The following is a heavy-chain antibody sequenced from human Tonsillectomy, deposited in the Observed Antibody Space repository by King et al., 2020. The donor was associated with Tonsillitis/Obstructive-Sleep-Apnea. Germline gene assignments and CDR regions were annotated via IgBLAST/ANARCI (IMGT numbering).Heavy chain of an antibody. D-gene: IGHD2-15*01. CDR1: GFTFSSYG. Sequence: VQLVESGGGVVQPGRSLRLSCAASGFTFSSYGMHWVRQAPGKGLEWVAVISHDGSNKYYADSVKGRFTVSIDNSKNTLYLQMNSLRAEDTAVYYCAKVNQVVVVVAATDYWGQGTLVTVSS. V-gene: IGHV3-30*18. J-gene: IGHJ4*02. CDR2: ISHDGSNK. CDR3: AKVNQVVVVVAATDY.